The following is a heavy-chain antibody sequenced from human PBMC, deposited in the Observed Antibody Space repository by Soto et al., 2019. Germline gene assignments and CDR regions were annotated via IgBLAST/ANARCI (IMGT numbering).Heavy chain of an antibody. CDR3: ARDANCCGLDV. D-gene: IGHD2-21*01. CDR2: IFYNEKN. V-gene: IGHV4-59*01. Sequence: QVELRESGPGLVKPSETLSLTCNVSGGSIRSYYWTWMRQSPGKGLEWLGNIFYNEKNNLNPSLKSRLSIYVDTSKKKFSLMLSSVTAEDTAIYYCARDANCCGLDVWGQGTTVTVSS. CDR1: GGSIRSYY. J-gene: IGHJ6*02.